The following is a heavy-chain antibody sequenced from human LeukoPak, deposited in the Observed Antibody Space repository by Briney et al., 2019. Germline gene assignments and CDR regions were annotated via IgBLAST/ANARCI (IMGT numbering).Heavy chain of an antibody. D-gene: IGHD5-12*01. CDR1: GYSFTRYF. V-gene: IGHV1-18*04. Sequence: GASVKVSCKASGYSFTRYFIHWVRQAPGQGLEWMGWISAQNGNTNYMQQFLGRITMTRDTSASTAYMELRSLKPDDTAVYYCARESNGGYGFDYWGQGTPVTVAS. CDR2: ISAQNGNT. CDR3: ARESNGGYGFDY. J-gene: IGHJ4*02.